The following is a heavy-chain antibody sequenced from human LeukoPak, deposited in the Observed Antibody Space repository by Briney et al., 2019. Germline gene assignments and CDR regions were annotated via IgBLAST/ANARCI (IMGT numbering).Heavy chain of an antibody. D-gene: IGHD1-1*01. CDR3: ARGRVLVALDV. V-gene: IGHV4-38-2*01. CDR1: TYSISDGYY. CDR2: IYHDGST. Sequence: PSETLSLTCAVSTYSISDGYYWGWIRQPPGKRLEWIGNIYHDGSTYYNPSLKSRVTISVDRSKNQFSLKLSSVTAADTAVYYCARGRVLVALDVWGKGTTVTVSS. J-gene: IGHJ6*04.